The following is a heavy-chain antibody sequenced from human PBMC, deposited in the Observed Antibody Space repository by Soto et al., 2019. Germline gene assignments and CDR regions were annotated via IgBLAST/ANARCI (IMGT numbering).Heavy chain of an antibody. V-gene: IGHV3-30*18. CDR3: AKDPFDKNPQSAYYFDY. CDR2: ISYDGSNK. J-gene: IGHJ4*02. CDR1: GFTFSSYG. D-gene: IGHD3-9*01. Sequence: GGSLRLSCAASGFTFSSYGMHWVRQAPGKGLEWVAVISYDGSNKYYADSAKGRFTISRDNSKNTLYLQMNSLRAEDTAVYYCAKDPFDKNPQSAYYFDYWGQGTLVTVSS.